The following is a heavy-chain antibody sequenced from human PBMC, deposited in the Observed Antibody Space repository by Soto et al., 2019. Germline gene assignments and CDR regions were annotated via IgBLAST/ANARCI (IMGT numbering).Heavy chain of an antibody. D-gene: IGHD3-10*01. V-gene: IGHV4-39*07. J-gene: IGHJ4*02. CDR2: IYYSGST. CDR3: ARGDYYGSGSYYFDY. Sequence: SETLSLTCTVSGGSISSISYYWGWIRQPPGKGLEWIGSIYYSGSTYYNPSLKSRVTISVDTSKNQFSLKLSSVTAADTAVYYCARGDYYGSGSYYFDYWGQGTLVTVSS. CDR1: GGSISSISYY.